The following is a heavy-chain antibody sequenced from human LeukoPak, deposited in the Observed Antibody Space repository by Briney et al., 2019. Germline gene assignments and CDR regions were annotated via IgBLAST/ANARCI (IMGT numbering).Heavy chain of an antibody. V-gene: IGHV4-30-2*01. Sequence: SETLSLTCAVYGGSFSGYSWSWIRQPPGKGLEWIGYIYHSGSTYYNPSLKSRVTISVDRSKNQFSLKLSSVTAADTAVYYCAREGRHSDLDYWGQGTLVTVSS. J-gene: IGHJ4*02. CDR1: GGSFSGYS. CDR2: IYHSGST. D-gene: IGHD3-10*01. CDR3: AREGRHSDLDY.